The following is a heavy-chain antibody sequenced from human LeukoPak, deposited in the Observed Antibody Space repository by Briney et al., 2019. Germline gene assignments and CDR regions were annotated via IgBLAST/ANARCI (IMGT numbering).Heavy chain of an antibody. CDR1: GYTFTGYY. Sequence: ASVKVSCKASGYTFTGYYMHWVRQAPGQGLKWMGWINPNSGGTNYAQKFQGRVTMTRDTSISTAYMELSRLRSDDTAVYYCARVAAHGVNPFDYWGQGTLVTVSS. CDR3: ARVAAHGVNPFDY. CDR2: INPNSGGT. J-gene: IGHJ4*02. V-gene: IGHV1-2*02. D-gene: IGHD4-17*01.